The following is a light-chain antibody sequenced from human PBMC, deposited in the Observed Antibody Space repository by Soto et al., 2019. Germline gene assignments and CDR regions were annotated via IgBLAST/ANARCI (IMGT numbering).Light chain of an antibody. V-gene: IGKV1-39*01. CDR2: AAS. Sequence: DIQMTQSPSSLSASVGDRVTITCRASQSISNYLNWYQQRPGKAPNLLIYAASSLQSGVPSRFSGSGSGTYFTLTISSLQPEDFATYYCQQSYSIPYTFGQGTKLEIK. CDR1: QSISNY. J-gene: IGKJ2*01. CDR3: QQSYSIPYT.